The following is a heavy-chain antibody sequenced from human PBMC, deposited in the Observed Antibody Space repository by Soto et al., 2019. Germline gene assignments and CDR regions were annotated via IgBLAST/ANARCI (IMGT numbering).Heavy chain of an antibody. J-gene: IGHJ3*02. D-gene: IGHD3-10*01. CDR1: GYSFTSYW. Sequence: GESLKISCNGSGYSFTSYWIGWVRQMPGKGLEWMGIIYPGDSDTRYSPSFQGQVTISADKSISTAYLQWSSLKASDTAMYYCARGDRIAGRQDAFDIWGQGTMVTVSS. CDR3: ARGDRIAGRQDAFDI. V-gene: IGHV5-51*01. CDR2: IYPGDSDT.